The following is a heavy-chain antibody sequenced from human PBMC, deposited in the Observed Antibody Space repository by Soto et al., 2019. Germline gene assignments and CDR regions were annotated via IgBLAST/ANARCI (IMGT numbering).Heavy chain of an antibody. Sequence: TLSLTCTVYDGSVSNSSNYWSWIRQPPEKGPEWIGYIYYSGNPKYNPSLKSRVTISVDTSKNQFSLKLSSVTAADTAVYYCARAALPYSSWGYWFDPWSQGTQVTVSS. CDR1: DGSVSNSSNY. CDR2: IYYSGNP. D-gene: IGHD6-6*01. J-gene: IGHJ5*02. CDR3: ARAALPYSSWGYWFDP. V-gene: IGHV4-61*01.